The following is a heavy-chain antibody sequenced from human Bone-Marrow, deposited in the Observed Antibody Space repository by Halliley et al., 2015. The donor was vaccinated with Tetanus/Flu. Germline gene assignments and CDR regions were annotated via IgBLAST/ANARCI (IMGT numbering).Heavy chain of an antibody. Sequence: QLVQSGAEVKKPGESLRISCKGSGYNFIDYWITWVRQMPGKGLEWMGRIDPRDSYTRYSPSFQGHVTISVDKSISTAYLLWSGLKASDTAMYYCAREGPSGTSWFGPWGQGTLVTVSS. CDR2: IDPRDSYT. V-gene: IGHV5-10-1*01. CDR3: AREGPSGTSWFGP. CDR1: GYNFIDYW. J-gene: IGHJ5*02. D-gene: IGHD1-26*01.